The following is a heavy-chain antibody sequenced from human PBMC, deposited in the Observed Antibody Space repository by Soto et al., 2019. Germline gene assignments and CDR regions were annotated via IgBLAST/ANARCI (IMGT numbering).Heavy chain of an antibody. Sequence: EVQLVESGGGWVQPGGSLRLSCAASGFTFSSYEMNWVRQAPGKGLEWVSYISGSGTTKMYADSVKGRFTISRDNARKSLYLQMNSLRVEDTAVYYCAGAVSAVVSYYYYGMDVWGQGTTVTVSS. D-gene: IGHD5-18*01. CDR3: AGAVSAVVSYYYYGMDV. CDR2: ISGSGTTK. V-gene: IGHV3-48*03. CDR1: GFTFSSYE. J-gene: IGHJ6*02.